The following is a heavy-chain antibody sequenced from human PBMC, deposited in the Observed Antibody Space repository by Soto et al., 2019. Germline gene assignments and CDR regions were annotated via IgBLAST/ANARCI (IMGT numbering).Heavy chain of an antibody. CDR1: GGSISSSNYY. Sequence: SETLSLTCTVSGGSISSSNYYWGWVRQPPGKGQEWIGNIYYSGTTYYNPSLKSRVTISVDTSKNQFSLKLNSVTAADTAVYYCARRYGSGSSYKPFDYWGQGTLVTVSS. CDR3: ARRYGSGSSYKPFDY. CDR2: IYYSGTT. D-gene: IGHD3-10*01. J-gene: IGHJ4*02. V-gene: IGHV4-39*01.